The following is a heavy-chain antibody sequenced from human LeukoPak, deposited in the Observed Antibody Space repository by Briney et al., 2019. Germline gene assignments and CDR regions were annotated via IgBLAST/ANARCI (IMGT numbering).Heavy chain of an antibody. D-gene: IGHD3-22*01. CDR1: GGSISRSSYY. V-gene: IGHV4-39*07. Sequence: PSETLSLTCTVSGGSISRSSYYWGGIRRPPGKGLEVMGSIYYSGNTNYNPSLKSRVTISVDTSKDQFSLKLSSVTAADTAVYYCARDRYYDSSGYSPFDYWGQGTLVTVSS. CDR3: ARDRYYDSSGYSPFDY. CDR2: IYYSGNT. J-gene: IGHJ4*02.